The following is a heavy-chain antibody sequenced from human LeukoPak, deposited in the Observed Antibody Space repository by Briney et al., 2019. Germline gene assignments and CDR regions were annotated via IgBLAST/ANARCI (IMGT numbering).Heavy chain of an antibody. D-gene: IGHD2-2*01. J-gene: IGHJ2*01. CDR1: GFTFSSYD. CDR2: IGTADDT. V-gene: IGHV3-13*01. CDR3: ARERLGATKRVVNYDFDL. Sequence: GGSLRLSCAASGFTFSSYDMPWVRQAAGKGLEWISTIGTADDTYYLASVEGRFTISRENARNSLYLQMSSLRAGDTAMYYCARERLGATKRVVNYDFDLWGRGTLVTVSS.